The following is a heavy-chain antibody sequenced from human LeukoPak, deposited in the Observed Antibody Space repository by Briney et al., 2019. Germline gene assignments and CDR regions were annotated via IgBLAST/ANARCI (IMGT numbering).Heavy chain of an antibody. CDR1: GGSISSYY. J-gene: IGHJ3*02. D-gene: IGHD5-24*01. CDR2: IYYSGST. CDR3: AREGYVDMATSDAFDI. V-gene: IGHV4-59*01. Sequence: SETLSPTCTVSGGSISSYYWSWIRQPPGKGLEWIGYIYYSGSTNYNPSLKSRVTISVDTSKNQFPLKLSSVTAADTAVYYCAREGYVDMATSDAFDIWGQGTMVTVSS.